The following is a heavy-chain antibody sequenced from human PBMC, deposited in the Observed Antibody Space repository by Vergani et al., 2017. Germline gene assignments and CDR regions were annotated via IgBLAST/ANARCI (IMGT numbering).Heavy chain of an antibody. CDR2: IYSGGST. CDR3: ARGTARYCSGGSCDHFDY. CDR1: GFTVSSNY. V-gene: IGHV3-53*02. D-gene: IGHD2-15*01. J-gene: IGHJ4*02. Sequence: EVQLVETGGGLIQPGGSLRLSCAASGFTVSSNYMSWVRQAPGKGLEWVSVIYSGGSTYYADSVKGRFTISRDNSKNTLYLQMSSLGAEDTAVYYCARGTARYCSGGSCDHFDYWGQGTLVTVSS.